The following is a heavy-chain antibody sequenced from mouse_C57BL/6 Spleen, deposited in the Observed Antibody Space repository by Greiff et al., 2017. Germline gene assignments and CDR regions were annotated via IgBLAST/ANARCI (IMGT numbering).Heavy chain of an antibody. V-gene: IGHV5-9-1*02. J-gene: IGHJ4*01. D-gene: IGHD1-1*01. CDR2: ISSGGDYI. CDR1: GFTFSSYA. Sequence: EVKLVESGEGLVKPGGSLKLSCAASGFTFSSYAMSWVRQTPEKRLEWVAYISSGGDYIYYADTVKGRFTISRDNARNTLYLQMSSLKSEDTAVYYCTRDEHYYGSEDYYAMDYWGQGTSVTVSS. CDR3: TRDEHYYGSEDYYAMDY.